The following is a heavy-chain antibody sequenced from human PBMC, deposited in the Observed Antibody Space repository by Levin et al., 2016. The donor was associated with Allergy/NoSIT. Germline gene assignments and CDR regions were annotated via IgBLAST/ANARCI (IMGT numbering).Heavy chain of an antibody. V-gene: IGHV1-3*01. J-gene: IGHJ5*02. D-gene: IGHD3-16*02. CDR2: INAGNGNT. Sequence: WVRQAPGQRLEWMGWINAGNGNTKYSQKFQGRVTITRDTSASTAYMELSSLRSEDTAVYYCARAGMITFGGVIVNNWFDPWGQGTLVTVSS. CDR3: ARAGMITFGGVIVNNWFDP.